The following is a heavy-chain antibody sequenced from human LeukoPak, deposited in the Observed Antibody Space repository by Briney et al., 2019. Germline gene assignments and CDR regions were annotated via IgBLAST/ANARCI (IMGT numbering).Heavy chain of an antibody. J-gene: IGHJ4*02. Sequence: SETLSLTCTVSGGSISSGDYYWSWIRQPPGKGLEWIGYIYYSGSTYYNPSLKSRVTISVDTSKNQFSLKLSSVTAADTAVYYCARGLPYSSSTDFDYWGQGTLVTVSS. CDR2: IYYSGST. CDR3: ARGLPYSSSTDFDY. V-gene: IGHV4-30-4*08. CDR1: GGSISSGDYY. D-gene: IGHD6-6*01.